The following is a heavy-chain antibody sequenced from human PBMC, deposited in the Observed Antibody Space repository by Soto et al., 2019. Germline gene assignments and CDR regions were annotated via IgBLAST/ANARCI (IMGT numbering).Heavy chain of an antibody. D-gene: IGHD1-1*01. V-gene: IGHV4-30-4*01. CDR2: IYYSGST. J-gene: IGHJ6*02. CDR1: GGSISSGDYY. CDR3: ARVNWNGSGRSYYYGMDV. Sequence: ASETLSLTCTVSGGSISSGDYYWGWIRQPPGKGLEWIGYIYYSGSTYYNPSLKSRVTISVDTSKNQFSLKLSSVTAADTAVYYCARVNWNGSGRSYYYGMDVWGQGTTVTVSS.